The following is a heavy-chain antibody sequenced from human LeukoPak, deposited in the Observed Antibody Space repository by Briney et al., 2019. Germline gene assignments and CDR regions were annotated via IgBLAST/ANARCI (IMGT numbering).Heavy chain of an antibody. V-gene: IGHV3-7*01. D-gene: IGHD6-13*01. J-gene: IGHJ4*02. CDR2: IKQDGSVR. CDR3: ARSIAAAGSY. Sequence: GGSLRLSCAASGFTFKSHWMSWVRQAPGKGLEWVANIKQDGSVRYYVDSVKGRFTISRDNAENALYLQMNSLRAEDTAVYYCARSIAAAGSYWGQGTLVTVSS. CDR1: GFTFKSHW.